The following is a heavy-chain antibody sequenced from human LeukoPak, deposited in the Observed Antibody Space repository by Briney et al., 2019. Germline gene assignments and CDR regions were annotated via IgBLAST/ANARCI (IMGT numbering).Heavy chain of an antibody. V-gene: IGHV4-38-2*01. CDR2: IYHSGST. J-gene: IGHJ6*04. CDR3: VRGLRSGSNYFFYGMDV. Sequence: SETLSLTCAVSGYSISSGYYWGWIRQPPGKGLEWIGSIYHSGSTYYNPSLKSRVTISVDTSKNQFSLKLSSVTAADTAVYYCVRGLRSGSNYFFYGMDVWGKGTTVTVSS. D-gene: IGHD3-10*01. CDR1: GYSISSGYY.